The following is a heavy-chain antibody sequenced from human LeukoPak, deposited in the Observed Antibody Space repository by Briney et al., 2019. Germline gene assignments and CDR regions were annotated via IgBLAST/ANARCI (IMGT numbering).Heavy chain of an antibody. V-gene: IGHV4-38-2*02. CDR3: ASGDYYGWGSYAFDI. D-gene: IGHD3-10*01. CDR2: IYHSGST. J-gene: IGHJ3*02. Sequence: PSETLSLTCTVSGYSISSDYYWGWIRQPPGKGLEWIGSIYHSGSTYYNPSLKSRVTISVDTSKNQFSVKLSSVTAAATAVYYCASGDYYGWGSYAFDIWGQGTMVTVSS. CDR1: GYSISSDYY.